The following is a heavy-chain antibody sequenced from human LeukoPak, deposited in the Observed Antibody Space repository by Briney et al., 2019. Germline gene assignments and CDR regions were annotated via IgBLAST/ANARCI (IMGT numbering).Heavy chain of an antibody. V-gene: IGHV3-48*03. D-gene: IGHD6-13*01. CDR3: ASPYSSRWYELCY. CDR2: ISSSGSTI. Sequence: GGSLRLSCAASGFTFSSYEMNWVRQAPGKGLEWVSYISSSGSTIYYADSVKGRFTISRDNAKNSLYLQMNSLRAEDTAAYYCASPYSSRWYELCYWGQGTLVTVSS. CDR1: GFTFSSYE. J-gene: IGHJ4*02.